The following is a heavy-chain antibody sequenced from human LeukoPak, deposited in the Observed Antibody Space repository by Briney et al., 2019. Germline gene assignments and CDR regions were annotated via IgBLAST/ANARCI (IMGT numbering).Heavy chain of an antibody. CDR2: ISSSGSTI. J-gene: IGHJ4*02. CDR1: GFTFSSYA. CDR3: AGGPITIFGVVTTGEDY. V-gene: IGHV3-48*04. D-gene: IGHD3-3*01. Sequence: PGGSLRLSCAASGFTFSSYAMSWVRQAPAKGLEWVSYISSSGSTIYYADSVKGRFTISRDNAKNSLYLQMNSLRAEDTAVYYCAGGPITIFGVVTTGEDYWGQGTLVTVSS.